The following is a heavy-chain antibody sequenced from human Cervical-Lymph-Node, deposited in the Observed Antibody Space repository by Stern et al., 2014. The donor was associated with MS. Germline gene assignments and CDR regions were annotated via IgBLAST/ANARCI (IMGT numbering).Heavy chain of an antibody. J-gene: IGHJ4*02. CDR1: GHPLSELA. CDR3: ATDRGDK. CDR2: FDPEEGET. D-gene: IGHD2-21*01. Sequence: QVQLVQSGAEVKKPGASVTVSCNVAGHPLSELAMHWLRQLPTRGLEWMGQFDPEEGETVYTQQFQGRRSMTEDTSTGTAYMTLTALRAEDTAVYYCATDRGDKWGPGTLVTVSS. V-gene: IGHV1-24*01.